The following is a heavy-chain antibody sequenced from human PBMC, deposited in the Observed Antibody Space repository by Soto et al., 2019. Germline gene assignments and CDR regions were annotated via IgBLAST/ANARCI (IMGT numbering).Heavy chain of an antibody. CDR3: AREYSGYHYYYYGMDG. V-gene: IGHV1-46*01. D-gene: IGHD5-12*01. Sequence: ASVKVSCKASGYTFTSYYMHWVRQAPGQGLEWMGIINHSGGSTSYAQKFQGRVTMTRDTSTSTVYMALSSLRSEDTAVYYCAREYSGYHYYYYGMDGWGQGTTVTVS. CDR1: GYTFTSYY. CDR2: INHSGGST. J-gene: IGHJ6*01.